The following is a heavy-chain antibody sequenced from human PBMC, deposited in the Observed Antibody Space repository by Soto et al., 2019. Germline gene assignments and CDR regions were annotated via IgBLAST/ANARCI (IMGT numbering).Heavy chain of an antibody. CDR1: GGSISSRDYY. Sequence: QVQLQESGPGLVKPSQTLSLSCSVSGGSISSRDYYWSWIRHHPEKGLEWIGSIYYNGNTYYNPSLKGRVTVSSDPSMNEFSLKLTSVTAADTAVYYCARDKGGAALKGSGMDVWGQGTTVTVSS. J-gene: IGHJ6*02. CDR3: ARDKGGAALKGSGMDV. V-gene: IGHV4-31*03. CDR2: IYYNGNT. D-gene: IGHD3-10*01.